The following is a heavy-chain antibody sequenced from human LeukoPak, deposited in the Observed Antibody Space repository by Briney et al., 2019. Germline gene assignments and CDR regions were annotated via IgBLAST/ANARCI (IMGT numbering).Heavy chain of an antibody. CDR2: LTGSGGSR. Sequence: GGSLRLSCAASGFTFSGYAMSWVRQAPGKGLQWVSSLTGSGGSRYYTDSVKGRFTISRDNSKSTLYLQMNSLRAEDTAVYYCASVGYGSENWGQGTLVTVSS. V-gene: IGHV3-23*01. J-gene: IGHJ4*02. CDR3: ASVGYGSEN. D-gene: IGHD3-10*01. CDR1: GFTFSGYA.